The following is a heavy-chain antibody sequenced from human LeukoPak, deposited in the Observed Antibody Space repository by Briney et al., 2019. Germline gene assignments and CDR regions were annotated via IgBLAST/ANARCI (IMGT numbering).Heavy chain of an antibody. CDR2: ISAYNGNT. V-gene: IGHV1-18*01. J-gene: IGHJ3*02. CDR1: GYTFTSYG. CDR3: ARDWGRHVGILVGPGTDAFDI. Sequence: ASVKVSCKASGYTFTSYGISWVRQAPGQGLEWMGWISAYNGNTNYAQKLQGRVTMTTDTSTSTAYMELRSLRSDDTAVYYCARDWGRHVGILVGPGTDAFDIWGQGTMVTVSS. D-gene: IGHD3-9*01.